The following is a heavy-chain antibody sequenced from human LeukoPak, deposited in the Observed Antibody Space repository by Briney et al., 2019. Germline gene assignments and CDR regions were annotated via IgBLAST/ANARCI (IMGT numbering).Heavy chain of an antibody. D-gene: IGHD3-22*01. CDR2: MYHSGST. Sequence: PSETLSLTCTVSGYSISSGHYWGWIRQPPGKGLEWIGSMYHSGSTYYNPPLKSRVTMSVDTSKNQFSLKLSSVTAADTAVYYCARATRNYDSSGYYYVYFDYWGQGTLVTVSS. CDR1: GYSISSGHY. CDR3: ARATRNYDSSGYYYVYFDY. V-gene: IGHV4-38-2*02. J-gene: IGHJ4*02.